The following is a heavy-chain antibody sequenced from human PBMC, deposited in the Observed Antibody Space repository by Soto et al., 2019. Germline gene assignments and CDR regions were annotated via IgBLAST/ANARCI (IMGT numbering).Heavy chain of an antibody. Sequence: GESLKISCKGSGYSFTSYWIGWVRQMPGKGLEWMGIIYPGDSDTRYSPSFQGQVTISADKSISTAYLQWSSLKASDTAMYYCARSHKVSSRYDFWSGYPGSYYYYYMDVWGKGTTVTAP. J-gene: IGHJ6*03. CDR2: IYPGDSDT. CDR1: GYSFTSYW. D-gene: IGHD3-3*01. CDR3: ARSHKVSSRYDFWSGYPGSYYYYYMDV. V-gene: IGHV5-51*01.